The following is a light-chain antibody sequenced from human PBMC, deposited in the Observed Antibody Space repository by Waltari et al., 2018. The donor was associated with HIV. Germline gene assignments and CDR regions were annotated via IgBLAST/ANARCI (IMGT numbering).Light chain of an antibody. CDR2: DVS. CDR1: SSDAGLYSF. Sequence: QSALTQPASVSGSPGQSITISCTGTSSDAGLYSFVSWYQQHPGKAPRLMIYDVSNRPSGVSNRFSGSKSGDTASLTISGLQAEDEADYYCSSYTSSSTVVFGGGTKLTVL. V-gene: IGLV2-14*03. J-gene: IGLJ2*01. CDR3: SSYTSSSTVV.